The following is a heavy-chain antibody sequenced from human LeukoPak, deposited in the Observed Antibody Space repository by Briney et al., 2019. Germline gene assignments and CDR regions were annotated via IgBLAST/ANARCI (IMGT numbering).Heavy chain of an antibody. CDR3: ARVYGDYAWYGAVRYYYYYMDV. D-gene: IGHD4-17*01. CDR2: IYTSGST. Sequence: PSETLSLTCNVSGGSINIGSYYWSWIRQPAGKGLEWIGRIYTSGSTNCDPPLKSRVTISVDTSKNQFSLKLSSVTAADTAVYYCARVYGDYAWYGAVRYYYYYMDVWGKGTTVTVSS. CDR1: GGSINIGSYY. V-gene: IGHV4-61*02. J-gene: IGHJ6*03.